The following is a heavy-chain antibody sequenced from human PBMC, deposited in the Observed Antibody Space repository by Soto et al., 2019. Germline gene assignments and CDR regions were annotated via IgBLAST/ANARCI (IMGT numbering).Heavy chain of an antibody. CDR3: AKGGRQWLVTSDFNY. CDR1: GFTFSDYA. V-gene: IGHV3-30*18. D-gene: IGHD6-19*01. CDR2: VSHDGRNT. Sequence: VQLVESGGGVVQPGRSLRLPGEASGFTFSDYAMPWVRQAPGKGLEWVAVVSHDGRNTHYADSVKGRFTISRDSSKNTVSLEMTSLRAEDTAVYYCAKGGRQWLVTSDFNYWGQGALVTVSS. J-gene: IGHJ4*02.